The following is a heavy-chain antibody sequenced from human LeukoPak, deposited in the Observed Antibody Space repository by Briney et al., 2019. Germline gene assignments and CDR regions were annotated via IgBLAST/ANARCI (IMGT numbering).Heavy chain of an antibody. CDR1: GFTFSNAW. D-gene: IGHD5-18*01. CDR3: TTAAGTAMPDY. Sequence: GGSLRLSCAASGFTFSNAWMSWVRQAPGKGLEWVGRIKSKTDGGTTDCAAPVKGRFTISRDDSKNALYLQMNSLKTEDTAVYYCTTAAGTAMPDYWGQGTLVTVSS. J-gene: IGHJ4*02. CDR2: IKSKTDGGTT. V-gene: IGHV3-15*01.